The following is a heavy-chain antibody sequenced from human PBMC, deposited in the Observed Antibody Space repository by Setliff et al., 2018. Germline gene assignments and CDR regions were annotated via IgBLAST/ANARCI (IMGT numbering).Heavy chain of an antibody. CDR3: TRDIVVFTDIDYYYSGMDV. CDR1: GFTFSSYW. V-gene: IGHV3-74*01. Sequence: LRLSCAASGFTFSSYWMSWVRQVPGKGLVWVARINGDGSVANYADAVKGRFTISRDNAKNTLSLQMNTLKAEDTAVYYCTRDIVVFTDIDYYYSGMDVWGQGTAVTVSS. J-gene: IGHJ6*02. D-gene: IGHD2-21*01. CDR2: INGDGSVA.